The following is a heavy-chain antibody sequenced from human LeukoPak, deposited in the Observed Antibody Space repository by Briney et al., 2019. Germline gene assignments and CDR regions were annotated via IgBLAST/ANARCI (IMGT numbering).Heavy chain of an antibody. J-gene: IGHJ4*02. CDR2: INTSGST. CDR1: GGSISSYY. Sequence: SETLSLTCTVSGGSISSYYWSWIRQPAGKGLEWIGRINTSGSTNYNPSLKSRVTMSVDTSKNQFSLKLSSVTAADTAVYYCARGNYDILTGYYSDYWGQGTLVTVSS. D-gene: IGHD3-9*01. CDR3: ARGNYDILTGYYSDY. V-gene: IGHV4-4*07.